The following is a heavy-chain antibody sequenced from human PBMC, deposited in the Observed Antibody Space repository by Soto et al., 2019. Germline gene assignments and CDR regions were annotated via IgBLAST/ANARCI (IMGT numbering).Heavy chain of an antibody. J-gene: IGHJ6*02. CDR2: IIPIFGTA. V-gene: IGHV1-69*01. CDR1: GGTFSSYA. Sequence: QAQLVQAGAEVKKPGSSVKVSCKAPGGTFSSYAISWVRQAPGQGLEWMGGIIPIFGTAKYAQKFQGRVTITADESTSTGYMELSSLRSEDTAVYYCARSQGGSSSLDIYYYYYYGMDVWGQGTTVTGSS. CDR3: ARSQGGSSSLDIYYYYYYGMDV. D-gene: IGHD2-15*01.